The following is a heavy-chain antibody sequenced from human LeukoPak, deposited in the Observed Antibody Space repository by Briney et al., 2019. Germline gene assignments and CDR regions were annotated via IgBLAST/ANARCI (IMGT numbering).Heavy chain of an antibody. CDR2: INPNSGGT. CDR3: AVAPGDY. Sequence: ASVKVSCKASGYTFTDYYMHWVRQAPGQGLEWMGWINPNSGGTNYAQKFQGRVTMTRDTSITTVYMELSRLTSDDTAIFYCAVAPGDYWGQGTLVTVSS. J-gene: IGHJ4*02. V-gene: IGHV1-2*02. D-gene: IGHD2-21*01. CDR1: GYTFTDYY.